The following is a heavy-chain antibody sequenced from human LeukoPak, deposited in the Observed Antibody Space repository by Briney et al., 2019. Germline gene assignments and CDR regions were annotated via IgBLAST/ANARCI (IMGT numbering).Heavy chain of an antibody. CDR3: ARDRSSSWYKDFDY. Sequence: SQTLSLTCTVSNGSISSSRYFWGWIRQPPGKGLEWIGSIDYSGSTYYNPSLKSRVTISVDTSKNHFSLDLSSVTAADTAVYYCARDRSSSWYKDFDYWGQGTLVTVSS. CDR1: NGSISSSRYF. D-gene: IGHD6-13*01. CDR2: IDYSGST. V-gene: IGHV4-39*07. J-gene: IGHJ4*02.